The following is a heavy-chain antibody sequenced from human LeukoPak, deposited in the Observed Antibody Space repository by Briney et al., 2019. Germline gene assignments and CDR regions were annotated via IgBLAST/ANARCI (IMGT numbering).Heavy chain of an antibody. J-gene: IGHJ3*02. D-gene: IGHD2-15*01. Sequence: GGSLRLSCAASGFTVSSNFMRWVRQAPGEGVEWVSIMYSGGSTYYSDSVKGRFTISRDNSKNTHYLQMHTVRAEDTAVYYCARVTLQLGYCSDSSCPDAFDIWGQGSMVTVSS. V-gene: IGHV3-66*01. CDR3: ARVTLQLGYCSDSSCPDAFDI. CDR1: GFTVSSNF. CDR2: MYSGGST.